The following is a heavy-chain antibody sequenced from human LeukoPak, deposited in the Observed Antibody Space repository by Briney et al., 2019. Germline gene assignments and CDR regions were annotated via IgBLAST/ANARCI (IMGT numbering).Heavy chain of an antibody. V-gene: IGHV3-30-3*01. Sequence: GGPLRLSCAASGFTFSSYAMHWVRQAPGKGLEWVEVISYDGSNKYYADSVKGRFTISRDNSKNTLYLQMNSLRAEDTAVYYCARDDWEYSSGYSPMDYWGQGTLVTVSS. CDR2: ISYDGSNK. CDR1: GFTFSSYA. D-gene: IGHD3-22*01. J-gene: IGHJ4*02. CDR3: ARDDWEYSSGYSPMDY.